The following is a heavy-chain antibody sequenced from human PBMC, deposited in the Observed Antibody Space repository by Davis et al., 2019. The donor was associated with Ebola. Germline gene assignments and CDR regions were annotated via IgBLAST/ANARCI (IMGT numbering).Heavy chain of an antibody. CDR2: MNPNSGNT. CDR3: AREGAAAGTSLYYYGMDV. J-gene: IGHJ6*04. V-gene: IGHV1-8*01. CDR1: GYTFTSYD. Sequence: AASVKVSCKASGYTFTSYDINWVRQATGQGLEWMGWMNPNSGNTGYAQKFQGRVTMTRNTSISTAYMELSSLRSEDTAVYYCAREGAAAGTSLYYYGMDVWGKGTTVTVSS. D-gene: IGHD6-13*01.